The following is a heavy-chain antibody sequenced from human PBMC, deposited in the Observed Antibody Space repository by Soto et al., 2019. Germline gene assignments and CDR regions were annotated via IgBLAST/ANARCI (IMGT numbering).Heavy chain of an antibody. J-gene: IGHJ6*02. V-gene: IGHV4-39*01. Sequence: QLQLQESGPGMVKPSETLSLTCTVSGGSISSSSYYWGWIRQPPGKGLEWIGSTYYSGSTYYNPSLKSRVTISVDTSKNHVPLMLSSVTAADTAVYYGARLGYVDIVATSYYYYGMDVWGQGTTVTVSS. D-gene: IGHD5-12*01. CDR2: TYYSGST. CDR1: GGSISSSSYY. CDR3: ARLGYVDIVATSYYYYGMDV.